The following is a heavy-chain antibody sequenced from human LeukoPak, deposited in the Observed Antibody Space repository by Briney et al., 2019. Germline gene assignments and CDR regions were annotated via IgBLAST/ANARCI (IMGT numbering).Heavy chain of an antibody. Sequence: SGGSLRLSCAASGFTFSSYAMSWVRQAPGKGLEWVSAISGSGGSTYYADSVKGRFTISRDNSKNTRYLQMNSLRAEDTAVYYCAKDGSSGYYSRWYFDLWGRGTLVTVSS. J-gene: IGHJ2*01. CDR2: ISGSGGST. V-gene: IGHV3-23*01. CDR3: AKDGSSGYYSRWYFDL. D-gene: IGHD3-22*01. CDR1: GFTFSSYA.